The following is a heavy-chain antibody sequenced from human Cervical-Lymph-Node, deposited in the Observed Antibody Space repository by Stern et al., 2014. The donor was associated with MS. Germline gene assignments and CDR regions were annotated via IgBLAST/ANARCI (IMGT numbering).Heavy chain of an antibody. V-gene: IGHV1-2*06. CDR1: GYTFTAFF. CDR2: LNPNSEEP. Sequence: QVQLEESGSKMQKPGASVKVSCKASGYTFTAFFIHWVRQVPGQGLEWMGRLNPNSEEPTYAQNLQDRVTLTRDTSIGTAYLELSRLTSADTAVYYCAREATRIVVGIDYWGQGTQVTVSS. CDR3: AREATRIVVGIDY. D-gene: IGHD3-22*01. J-gene: IGHJ4*02.